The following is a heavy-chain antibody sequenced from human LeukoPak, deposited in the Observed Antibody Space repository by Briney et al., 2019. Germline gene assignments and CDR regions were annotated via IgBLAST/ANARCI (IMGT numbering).Heavy chain of an antibody. J-gene: IGHJ4*02. CDR1: GFRFSDFW. V-gene: IGHV3-74*01. Sequence: GGSLRLSCTASGFRFSDFWMHWVRQAPGKGLVWVSRIRGDWHDTTYADSVKGRFTISRDNAQNTLYLQMNCLRVEDTAVYYCASDRVLGSGSLDNWGQGTLVTVSS. CDR3: ASDRVLGSGSLDN. D-gene: IGHD3-10*01. CDR2: IRGDWHDT.